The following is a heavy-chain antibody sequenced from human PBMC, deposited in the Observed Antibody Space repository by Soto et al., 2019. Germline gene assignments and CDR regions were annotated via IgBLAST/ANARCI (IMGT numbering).Heavy chain of an antibody. J-gene: IGHJ6*02. CDR2: IKRNTDAGTA. CDR1: GFTFTKAG. Sequence: SLRLSCASSGFTFTKAGMNWVRQAPGKGLEWVGRIKRNTDAGTADYATPVEGRFSISRDDSKNMVYLQLNNLKTEDTAVYYCTTVLNFNGTEYMYGVDVWGQGTTVTVS. CDR3: TTVLNFNGTEYMYGVDV. V-gene: IGHV3-15*01. D-gene: IGHD6-6*01.